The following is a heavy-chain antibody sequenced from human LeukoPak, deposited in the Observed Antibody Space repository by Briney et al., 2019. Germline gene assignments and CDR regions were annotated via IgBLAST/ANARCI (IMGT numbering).Heavy chain of an antibody. V-gene: IGHV3-30*02. CDR3: AKDLYSHSFKPFFDY. CDR2: IRYDGNNK. D-gene: IGHD5-18*01. CDR1: GFAFSTYG. Sequence: PGGSLRLSCAASGFAFSTYGMHWVRQAPGKGLEWVAFIRYDGNNKYYADSVEGRFTISRDNSKNTLYLQMNSLRVEDTAVYYCAKDLYSHSFKPFFDYWGQGTLVTVSS. J-gene: IGHJ4*02.